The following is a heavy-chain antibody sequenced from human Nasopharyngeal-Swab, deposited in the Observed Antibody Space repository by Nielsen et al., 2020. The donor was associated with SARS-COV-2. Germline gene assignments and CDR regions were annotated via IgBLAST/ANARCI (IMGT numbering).Heavy chain of an antibody. D-gene: IGHD2-15*01. J-gene: IGHJ5*02. CDR2: IRSKDKNYAT. CDR3: ARGGDPREVVAATDCFDP. Sequence: VRQMPGKGLEWVGRIRSKDKNYATAYGTSVKGRFIISRDDSKNTAFLQMNSLKTEDTAVYYCARGGDPREVVAATDCFDPWGQGTLVTVSS. V-gene: IGHV3-73*01.